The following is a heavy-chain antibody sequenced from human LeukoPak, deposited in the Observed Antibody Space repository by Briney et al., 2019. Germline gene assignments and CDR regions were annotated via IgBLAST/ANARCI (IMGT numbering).Heavy chain of an antibody. V-gene: IGHV3-23*01. Sequence: GGSQRLSCAASGFTFSSYSMNWVRQAPGKGLEWVSTISGSGGSTYYADSVKGRFTFSRDNSKNTLYLQMNSLRTEDTAVYYCARGRNLVATSGYFDYWGQGTLVTVSS. J-gene: IGHJ4*02. CDR3: ARGRNLVATSGYFDY. D-gene: IGHD5-12*01. CDR1: GFTFSSYS. CDR2: ISGSGGST.